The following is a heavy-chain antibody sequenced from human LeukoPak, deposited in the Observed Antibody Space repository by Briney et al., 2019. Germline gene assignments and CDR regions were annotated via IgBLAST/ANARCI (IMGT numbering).Heavy chain of an antibody. Sequence: GGSLRLSCAASGFTFSSYSMNWVRQAPGKGLEWVSSISSSSSYIYYADSVKGRFTISGDNAKNSLYLQMNSLRAEDTAVYYCASVALGYSSSWLQYFQHWGQGTLVTVSS. V-gene: IGHV3-21*01. J-gene: IGHJ1*01. CDR2: ISSSSSYI. CDR1: GFTFSSYS. CDR3: ASVALGYSSSWLQYFQH. D-gene: IGHD6-13*01.